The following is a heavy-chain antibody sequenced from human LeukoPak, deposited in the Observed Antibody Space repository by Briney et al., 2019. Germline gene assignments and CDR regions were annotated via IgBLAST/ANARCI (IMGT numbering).Heavy chain of an antibody. J-gene: IGHJ3*02. CDR1: GGSISSYY. CDR2: LSKSGNT. CDR3: ARARYVNSFYAFDI. V-gene: IGHV4-59*01. D-gene: IGHD3-9*01. Sequence: PSETLSLTCTVSGGSISSYYWSWIRLPPGMGLEWIGYLSKSGNTNYSPSLKSRVTIFGDTSKNQFFLKLSSVTAADTAMYYCARARYVNSFYAFDIWGQGTLVTVSS.